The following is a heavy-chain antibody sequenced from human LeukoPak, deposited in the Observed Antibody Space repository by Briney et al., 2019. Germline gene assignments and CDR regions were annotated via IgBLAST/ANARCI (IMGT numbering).Heavy chain of an antibody. CDR3: AKTVGNDYVWGSYLPGAFDI. CDR2: ISGSGGST. V-gene: IGHV3-23*01. D-gene: IGHD3-16*02. J-gene: IGHJ3*02. Sequence: PGGSLRLSCAASGFTFSSYAMSWVRQAPGKGLEWVSAISGSGGSTYYADSVKGRFTISRDNSKNTLYLQMNSLRAEDTAVYYCAKTVGNDYVWGSYLPGAFDIWGQGTMVTVSS. CDR1: GFTFSSYA.